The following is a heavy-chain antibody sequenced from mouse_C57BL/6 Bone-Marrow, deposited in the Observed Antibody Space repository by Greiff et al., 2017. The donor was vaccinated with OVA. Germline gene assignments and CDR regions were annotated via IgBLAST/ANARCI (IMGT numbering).Heavy chain of an antibody. CDR3: ARKDDGYYYWYFDV. V-gene: IGHV2-2*01. Sequence: QVQLQQSGPGLVQPSQSLSITCTVSGFSLTSYGVHWVRQSPGKGLEWLGVIWSGGSTDYNAAFISRLSISKDNSKSQVFFKMNSLQADDTAIYYCARKDDGYYYWYFDVWGTGTTVTVSS. J-gene: IGHJ1*03. CDR1: GFSLTSYG. CDR2: IWSGGST. D-gene: IGHD2-3*01.